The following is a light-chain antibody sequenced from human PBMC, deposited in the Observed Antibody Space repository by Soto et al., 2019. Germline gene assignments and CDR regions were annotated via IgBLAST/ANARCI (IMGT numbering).Light chain of an antibody. J-gene: IGLJ1*01. CDR2: DVS. V-gene: IGLV2-11*01. CDR1: SSEFGGYNS. CDR3: CSYAGSDTHYV. Sequence: QSVLTQPRSVSGSPGQSVTISCTGTSSEFGGYNSVSWYQQHPDKAPKFMIYDVSKRPSGVPDRFSGSKSGNTASLTISGLQAEDEADYYCCSYAGSDTHYVFGTGTKVTVL.